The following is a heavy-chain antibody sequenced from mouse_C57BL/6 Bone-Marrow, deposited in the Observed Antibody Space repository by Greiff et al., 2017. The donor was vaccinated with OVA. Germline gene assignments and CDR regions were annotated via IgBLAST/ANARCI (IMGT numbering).Heavy chain of an antibody. CDR1: GYSFTGYY. CDR2: INPSTGGT. CDR3: AKDYAMDY. V-gene: IGHV1-42*01. J-gene: IGHJ4*01. Sequence: VQLKQSGPELVKPGASVKISCTASGYSFTGYYMTWVTQSPDKSLEWIGEINPSTGGTTYNQKFKAKVTLTVDKSSSTAYMQLKRLTSEDSAVYYCAKDYAMDYWGQGTSVTVSS.